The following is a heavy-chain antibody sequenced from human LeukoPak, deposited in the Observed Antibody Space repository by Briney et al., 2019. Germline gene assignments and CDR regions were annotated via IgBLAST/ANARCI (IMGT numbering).Heavy chain of an antibody. V-gene: IGHV3-74*01. Sequence: GGSLRLSCAASGFTFSNYFMHWVRQTPGKGLVWVSRISSDGSSTSYADSVKGRFTISRDNSKNTLYLQMNSLRAEDTAVYYCAKVPSILGYCSGGSCPRNAFDIWGQGTMVTVSS. CDR1: GFTFSNYF. CDR2: ISSDGSST. D-gene: IGHD2-15*01. J-gene: IGHJ3*02. CDR3: AKVPSILGYCSGGSCPRNAFDI.